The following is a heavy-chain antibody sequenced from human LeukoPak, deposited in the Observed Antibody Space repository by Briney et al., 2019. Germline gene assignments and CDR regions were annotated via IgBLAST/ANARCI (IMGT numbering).Heavy chain of an antibody. D-gene: IGHD3-10*01. Sequence: GGSLRLSCAASGFISSYAMHWVRQAPRKGLEWVAVISYDGSKKYYADSVKGRFTISRDNSKKTVYLQMNSLRAEDTAVYYCARVVNSMVRGVIITKPHDYFDYWGQGTLVTVSS. V-gene: IGHV3-30*04. J-gene: IGHJ4*02. CDR2: ISYDGSKK. CDR3: ARVVNSMVRGVIITKPHDYFDY. CDR1: GFISSYA.